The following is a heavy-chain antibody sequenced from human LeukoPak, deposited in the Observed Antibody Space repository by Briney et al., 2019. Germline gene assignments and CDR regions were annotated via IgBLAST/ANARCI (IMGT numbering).Heavy chain of an antibody. CDR1: GDSLSSSSYY. Sequence: KPSETLSLTCTVSGDSLSSSSYYWGWIRQPPGKGLEWIGSIYYSGSTYYNPSLKSRVTISVDTSKNQFSLKLSSVTAADTAVYYCARIGYSYGPRGAFDIWGQGTMVTVSS. CDR3: ARIGYSYGPRGAFDI. J-gene: IGHJ3*02. D-gene: IGHD5-18*01. V-gene: IGHV4-39*01. CDR2: IYYSGST.